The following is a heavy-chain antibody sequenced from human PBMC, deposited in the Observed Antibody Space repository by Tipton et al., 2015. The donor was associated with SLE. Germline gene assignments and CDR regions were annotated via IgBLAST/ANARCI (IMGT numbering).Heavy chain of an antibody. CDR2: INHSGST. D-gene: IGHD3-9*01. CDR3: ARVHYDILTGYGFDF. Sequence: GLVKPSETLSLTCAVYGGSFSGYYWSWIRQSPGKGLEWIGDINHSGSTNYNPSLKSRVTIQGDTSKNQFSLKVSAVTAADTAVYYCARVHYDILTGYGFDFWGQGTLVTVSS. J-gene: IGHJ4*02. V-gene: IGHV4-34*01. CDR1: GGSFSGYY.